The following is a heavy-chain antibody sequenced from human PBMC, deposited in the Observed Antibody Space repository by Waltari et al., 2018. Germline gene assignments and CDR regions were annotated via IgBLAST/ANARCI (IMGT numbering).Heavy chain of an antibody. Sequence: QVQLVQSGAEVKKPGASVKVSCKASGYTFTSYYMHWVRQAPGQGLEWMGIINPSGGSTSYAQKFHGRVTMTRDTSTSTVYMELSSLRSEDTAVYYCARDRVIRITMVRGNIYGMDVWGQGTTVTVSS. D-gene: IGHD3-10*01. CDR3: ARDRVIRITMVRGNIYGMDV. J-gene: IGHJ6*02. CDR2: INPSGGST. CDR1: GYTFTSYY. V-gene: IGHV1-46*01.